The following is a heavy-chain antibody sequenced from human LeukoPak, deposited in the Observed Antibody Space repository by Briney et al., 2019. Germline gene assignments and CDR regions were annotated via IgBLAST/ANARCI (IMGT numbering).Heavy chain of an antibody. V-gene: IGHV4-34*01. J-gene: IGHJ6*02. CDR1: GGAFRGYY. D-gene: IGHD7-27*01. Sequence: LGTLSLPLAVYGGAFRGYYWGWIRPPPGKGLGWIGGINHSGSTNYNPSLKSRVTMSVDTSKNQFSLKLSSVTAADTAVYYCARPGQLGSLYYGLDVWGQGTTVIVSS. CDR3: ARPGQLGSLYYGLDV. CDR2: INHSGST.